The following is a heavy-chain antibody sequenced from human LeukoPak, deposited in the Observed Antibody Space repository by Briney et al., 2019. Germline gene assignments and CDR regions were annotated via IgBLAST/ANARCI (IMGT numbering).Heavy chain of an antibody. D-gene: IGHD5-18*01. V-gene: IGHV4-59*01. CDR1: GGSIGPYY. Sequence: SETLSLTCTVSGGSIGPYYWSWIRQPPGKGLEWIGYVHKYGSTNYNPSLKSRVTMSVDTFKNQVSLTLRSVSRADTAMYYCARAPGYSFGPNNCFDPWGQGTLVTVSS. CDR2: VHKYGST. J-gene: IGHJ5*02. CDR3: ARAPGYSFGPNNCFDP.